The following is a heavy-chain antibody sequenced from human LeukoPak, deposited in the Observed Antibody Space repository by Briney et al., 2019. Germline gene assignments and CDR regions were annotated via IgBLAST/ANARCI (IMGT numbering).Heavy chain of an antibody. Sequence: GGSLRLSCAASGFTFSSYSMNWVRQAPGKGLEWVSSISSSSSYIYYADSVKGRFTISRDNAKNSLYLQMNSLRAEDTALYYCAKGLQVGATRFDYWGQGTLVTVSS. CDR2: ISSSSSYI. D-gene: IGHD1-26*01. CDR3: AKGLQVGATRFDY. V-gene: IGHV3-21*04. CDR1: GFTFSSYS. J-gene: IGHJ4*02.